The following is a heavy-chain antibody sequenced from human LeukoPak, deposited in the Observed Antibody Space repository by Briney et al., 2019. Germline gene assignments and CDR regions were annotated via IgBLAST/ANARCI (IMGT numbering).Heavy chain of an antibody. CDR1: GYTFTDYT. Sequence: GASVKVSCKASGYTFTDYTMHWLRQAPGQRLDWMGWINGGSGNTKYSPEFQGRVTITRDTSASTAYMELSSLRSEDTAVYYCARDDTTMVRGAPRYYYYYYGMDVWGQGTTVTVSS. CDR2: INGGSGNT. D-gene: IGHD3-10*01. J-gene: IGHJ6*02. CDR3: ARDDTTMVRGAPRYYYYYYGMDV. V-gene: IGHV1-3*01.